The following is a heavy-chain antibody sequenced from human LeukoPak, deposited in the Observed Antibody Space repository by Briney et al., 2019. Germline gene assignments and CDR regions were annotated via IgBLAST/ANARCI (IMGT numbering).Heavy chain of an antibody. CDR3: AKTMGAPYYFDY. V-gene: IGHV3-23*01. D-gene: IGHD1-26*01. CDR2: ISGSGGST. J-gene: IGHJ4*02. Sequence: GGSLRLSCAASGFTFSSYAMSWVRQAPGKGLEWVSAISGSGGSTYYADSVEGRFTISRDNSKNTLYLQMNSLRAEDTAVYYCAKTMGAPYYFDYWGQGTLVTVSS. CDR1: GFTFSSYA.